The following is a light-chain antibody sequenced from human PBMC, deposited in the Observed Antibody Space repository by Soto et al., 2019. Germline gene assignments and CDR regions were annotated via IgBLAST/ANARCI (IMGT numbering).Light chain of an antibody. CDR2: GAS. CDR1: HSVNSH. CDR3: QQRSNWPPIT. Sequence: MMMTQSPATLSVSPGERVTLSCRTSHSVNSHVAWYQQKPGQAPRLLLYGASTRATGIPARFSGSGSGTDFTLTISSLEPEDFAVYYCQQRSNWPPITFGQGTRLEIK. V-gene: IGKV3-11*01. J-gene: IGKJ5*01.